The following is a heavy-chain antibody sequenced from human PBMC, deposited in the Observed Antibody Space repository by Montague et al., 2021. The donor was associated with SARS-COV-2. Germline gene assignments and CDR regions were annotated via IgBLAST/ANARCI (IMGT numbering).Heavy chain of an antibody. CDR1: GGSISSYY. J-gene: IGHJ5*02. CDR2: INYRGTT. V-gene: IGHV4-59*12. D-gene: IGHD5-24*01. Sequence: SETLSLTCSVSGGSISSYYWSWIRQSPGKGLEWIGDINYRGTTNYNPSLESRVTFSVDTSKNQFSLKLISVTAADTAVYFRAREARWNWLDPWGQGVLVTVSS. CDR3: AREARWNWLDP.